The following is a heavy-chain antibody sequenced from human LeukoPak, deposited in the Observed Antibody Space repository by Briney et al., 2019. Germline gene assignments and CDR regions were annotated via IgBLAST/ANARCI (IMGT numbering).Heavy chain of an antibody. CDR1: GFTFSSYG. D-gene: IGHD5-12*01. J-gene: IGHJ4*02. CDR2: ISYDGSNK. V-gene: IGHV3-30*18. CDR3: AKTRSGYSGYDPLDY. Sequence: GGSLILSRAASGFTFSSYGMHWVRQAPGKGLEWVAVISYDGSNKYYADSVKGRFTISRDNSKNTLYLQMNSLRAEDTAVYYCAKTRSGYSGYDPLDYWGQGTLVTVSS.